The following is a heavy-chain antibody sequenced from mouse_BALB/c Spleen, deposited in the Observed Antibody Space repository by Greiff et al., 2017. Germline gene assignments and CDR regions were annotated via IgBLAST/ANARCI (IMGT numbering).Heavy chain of an antibody. CDR3: AKHGHITTVEGPFYAMDY. D-gene: IGHD1-1*01. CDR1: GFSLTSYG. Sequence: VKVVESGPGLVAPSQSLSITCTVSGFSLTSYGVSWVRQPPGKGLEWLGVIWGDGSTNYHSALISRLSISKDNSKSQVFLKLNSLQTDDTATYYCAKHGHITTVEGPFYAMDYWGQGTSVTVS. J-gene: IGHJ4*01. V-gene: IGHV2-3*01. CDR2: IWGDGST.